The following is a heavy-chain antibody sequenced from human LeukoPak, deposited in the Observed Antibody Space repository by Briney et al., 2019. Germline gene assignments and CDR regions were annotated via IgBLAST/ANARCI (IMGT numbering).Heavy chain of an antibody. CDR1: GFTFTSYA. CDR2: GWFDGSNK. J-gene: IGHJ6*03. Sequence: GRSLRLSCAASGFTFTSYAVDWVWLTPATWMGREAVGWFDGSNKYYADSVKGRFTISRDNSKNTLSLQMNSMRAEDTAVYYCAKASSENYSNYYYYYYMDVWGKGTTVTVPS. D-gene: IGHD1-7*01. CDR3: AKASSENYSNYYYYYYMDV. V-gene: IGHV3-33*06.